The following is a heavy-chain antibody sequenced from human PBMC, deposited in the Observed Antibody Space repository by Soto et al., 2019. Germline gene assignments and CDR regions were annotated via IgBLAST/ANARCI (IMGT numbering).Heavy chain of an antibody. J-gene: IGHJ5*02. CDR2: INHSGST. CDR1: GGSFSGYY. V-gene: IGHV4-34*01. Sequence: PSETLSLTCAVYGGSFSGYYWSWIRQPPGKGLEWIGEINHSGSTNYNPSLKSRVTISVDTSKNQFSLKLSSVTAADTAVYYCARERRYDFWSGYYSTNWFDPWGQGTLVTVS. D-gene: IGHD3-3*01. CDR3: ARERRYDFWSGYYSTNWFDP.